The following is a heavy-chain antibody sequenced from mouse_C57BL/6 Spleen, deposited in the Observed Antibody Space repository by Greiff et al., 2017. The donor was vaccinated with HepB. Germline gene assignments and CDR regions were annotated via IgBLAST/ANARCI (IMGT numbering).Heavy chain of an antibody. CDR1: SYTFTSYW. D-gene: IGHD3-1*01. J-gene: IGHJ4*01. CDR3: ARGGASFMDY. CDR2: IDPSDSYT. Sequence: QVQLQQPGAELVMPGASVKLSCKASSYTFTSYWMHWVKQRPGQGLEWIGEIDPSDSYTNYNQKFKGKSTLTVDKSSSTAYMQLSSLTSEDSAVYYCARGGASFMDYWGQGTSVTVSS. V-gene: IGHV1-69*01.